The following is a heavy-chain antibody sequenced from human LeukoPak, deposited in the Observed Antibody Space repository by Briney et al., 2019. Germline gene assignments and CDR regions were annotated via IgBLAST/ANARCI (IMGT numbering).Heavy chain of an antibody. Sequence: GGSLRLSCAASGFTFSSYSMNWVRQAPGKGLEWVSYISSNSSTIYYADSVKGRFTISRDNAKNSLYLQMNSLRAEDTAVYYCARGYYYDSSGYPIDYWGQGTLVTVSS. J-gene: IGHJ4*02. CDR3: ARGYYYDSSGYPIDY. D-gene: IGHD3-22*01. V-gene: IGHV3-48*01. CDR2: ISSNSSTI. CDR1: GFTFSSYS.